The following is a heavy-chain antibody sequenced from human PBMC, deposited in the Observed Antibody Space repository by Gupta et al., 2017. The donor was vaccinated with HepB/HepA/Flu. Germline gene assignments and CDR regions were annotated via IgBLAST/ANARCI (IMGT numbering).Heavy chain of an antibody. J-gene: IGHJ3*01. CDR2: ISGSGGSK. V-gene: IGHV3-23*01. D-gene: IGHD2-2*02. CDR3: ANEGYCISTSCYNIDAFDL. Sequence: EVPLLASGGGLVQPGGSLILSCAAYGFTFRKYAMTWVLQAPGKGLEWVSSISGSGGSKYYADSVKGRFTISRDNYENTVYLQMNSLRAEDTAEYYCANEGYCISTSCYNIDAFDLWGQGTMVTVSS. CDR1: GFTFRKYA.